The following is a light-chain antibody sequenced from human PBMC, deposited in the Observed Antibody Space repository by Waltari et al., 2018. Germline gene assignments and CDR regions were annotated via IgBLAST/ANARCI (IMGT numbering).Light chain of an antibody. J-gene: IGLJ2*01. CDR3: ATWDDSLNGQVI. CDR1: SSNIGNNY. V-gene: IGLV1-47*01. CDR2: TNN. Sequence: QSVLTQPPLASGTPGQSVTISCSGSSSNIGNNYVDWYQQLPGKAPTLLIYTNNQRPSWVPDRFSGSKSGTSASLAISGLLSEDEADYYCATWDDSLNGQVIFGGGTKLTVL.